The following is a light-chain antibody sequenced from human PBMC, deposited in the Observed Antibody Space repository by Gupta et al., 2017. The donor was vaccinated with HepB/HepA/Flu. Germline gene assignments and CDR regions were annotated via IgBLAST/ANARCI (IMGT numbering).Light chain of an antibody. CDR1: QNINNY. J-gene: IGKJ4*01. Sequence: EIVLTQSPATLSLSPGERASLSCRASQNINNYLAWYQQKLGQAPRLLIYDASKRATCIPARFSGSGFGTDFTLTISSLEPEDLAVYYCQQRSAWPLTFGGGTKVEIK. V-gene: IGKV3-11*01. CDR3: QQRSAWPLT. CDR2: DAS.